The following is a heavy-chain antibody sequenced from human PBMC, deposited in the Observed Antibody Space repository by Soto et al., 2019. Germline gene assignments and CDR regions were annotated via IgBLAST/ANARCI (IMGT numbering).Heavy chain of an antibody. Sequence: ASVKVSCKAFGCTFTTYGISWVRQAPGQGLEWMGWISAYTGDTNYAQKFQRRVTMTTDTSTSTAYMELRSLTSDDTAVYYCARVSNSFDYWGLGTLVTVSS. CDR2: ISAYTGDT. CDR1: GCTFTTYG. J-gene: IGHJ4*02. V-gene: IGHV1-18*01. CDR3: ARVSNSFDY.